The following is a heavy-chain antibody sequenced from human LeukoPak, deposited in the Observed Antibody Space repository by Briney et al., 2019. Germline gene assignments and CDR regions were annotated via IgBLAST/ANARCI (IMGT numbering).Heavy chain of an antibody. J-gene: IGHJ4*02. V-gene: IGHV3-66*01. D-gene: IGHD6-13*01. CDR3: VDGYSKILDS. CDR2: IYGDDST. Sequence: GGSLRLSCTVSGFGVSDNYMSWVRQAPGKGLEWVSIIYGDDSTYYVDSVKGRFTISRDNSKNTLYLQMNSLRAEDTAVYYCVDGYSKILDSWGQGTLVTVSS. CDR1: GFGVSDNY.